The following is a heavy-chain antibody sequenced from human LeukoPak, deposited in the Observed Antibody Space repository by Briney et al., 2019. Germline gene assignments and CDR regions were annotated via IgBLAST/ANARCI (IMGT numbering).Heavy chain of an antibody. J-gene: IGHJ4*02. D-gene: IGHD1-26*01. CDR2: ISWNSGSI. CDR3: VRDLGGRSGH. V-gene: IGHV3-9*01. CDR1: GFTFDDYA. Sequence: GGSLRLSCAASGFTFDDYAMHWVRQVPGKGLEWVSGISWNSGSIGYADSVKGRFTISRDNAKNSLYLQMNSLTAEDTAVYYCVRDLGGRSGHWGQGTLVTVSS.